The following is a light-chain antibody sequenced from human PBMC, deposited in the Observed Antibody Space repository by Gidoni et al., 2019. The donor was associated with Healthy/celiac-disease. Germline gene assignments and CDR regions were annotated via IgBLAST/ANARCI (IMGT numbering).Light chain of an antibody. CDR3: QQRSNWPPEFT. J-gene: IGKJ4*01. CDR2: DAS. Sequence: EIVLTQSPATLSLSPGDRATLSCRASQSVSSYLAWYQQKPGQAPRLLIYDASNRATGIPARFSGSGSGTDFTLTISSLEPEDFAVYYCQQRSNWPPEFTFGGGTKVEIK. V-gene: IGKV3-11*01. CDR1: QSVSSY.